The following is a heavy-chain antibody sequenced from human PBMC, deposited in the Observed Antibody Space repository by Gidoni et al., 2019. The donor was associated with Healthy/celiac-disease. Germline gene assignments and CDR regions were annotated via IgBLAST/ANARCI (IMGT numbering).Heavy chain of an antibody. Sequence: QVQLQESGPGLVKPSETLSLTCTVAGGSFSSYYWSWIRQPPGKGLEWIGYIYYSGSTNYHPSLKSRVTISVDTSKNQFSLKLSSVTAADTAVYYCARATAANWNRPDAFDIWGQGTMVTVSS. CDR2: IYYSGST. J-gene: IGHJ3*02. V-gene: IGHV4-59*01. CDR3: ARATAANWNRPDAFDI. D-gene: IGHD1-20*01. CDR1: GGSFSSYY.